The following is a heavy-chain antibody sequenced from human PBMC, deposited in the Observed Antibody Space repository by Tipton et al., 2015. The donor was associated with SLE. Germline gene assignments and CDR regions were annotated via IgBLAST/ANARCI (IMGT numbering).Heavy chain of an antibody. CDR3: ARVPSGQGAYHFDS. J-gene: IGHJ4*02. CDR2: INHGGST. D-gene: IGHD1-26*01. V-gene: IGHV4-34*01. CDR1: GDSLSGQY. Sequence: TLSLTCSVYGDSLSGQYWSWIRQPPGKGLEWIGEINHGGSTNYNPSLKSRVTISVDTSKNQFSLKLSSVTAADTAVYYCARVPSGQGAYHFDSWGQGTLVIVS.